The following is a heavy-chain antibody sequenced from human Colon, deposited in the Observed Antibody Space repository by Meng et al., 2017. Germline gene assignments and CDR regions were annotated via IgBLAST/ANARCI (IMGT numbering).Heavy chain of an antibody. CDR2: IKQDGSEK. J-gene: IGHJ3*02. CDR3: ARSPTMVRGVIDDAVDI. CDR1: GFTFSSYW. Sequence: GESLKISCAASGFTFSSYWMSWVRQAPGKGLEWVANIKQDGSEKYYVDSVKGRFTISRDNAKNSLYLQMNSLRAEDTAVYYCARSPTMVRGVIDDAVDIWGQGTMVTVSS. D-gene: IGHD3-10*01. V-gene: IGHV3-7*01.